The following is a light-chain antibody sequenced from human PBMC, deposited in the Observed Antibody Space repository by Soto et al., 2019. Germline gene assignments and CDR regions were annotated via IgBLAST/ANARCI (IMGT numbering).Light chain of an antibody. Sequence: EIVLAQSPGTLSLSPGERATLSCRASQSVSSSYLAWYQQKPGQAPRLLIYGASSRATGIPDRFSGSGSGTDFTLTISILEPEDFAVYYCQQYGSSRWTFGQGTKV. CDR3: QQYGSSRWT. CDR2: GAS. CDR1: QSVSSSY. J-gene: IGKJ1*01. V-gene: IGKV3-20*01.